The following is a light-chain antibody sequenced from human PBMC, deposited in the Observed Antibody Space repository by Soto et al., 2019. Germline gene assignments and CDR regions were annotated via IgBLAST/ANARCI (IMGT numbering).Light chain of an antibody. CDR3: QTWGTGIVV. Sequence: QPVLTQSPSASASLGASVKLTCTLSSGHSTYAIAWLQQQPEKGPRYLMKLNSDGSHSKGDGIPDRFSGSSSGAERYLSISSLHSEDEADYYCQTWGTGIVVFGGGTKLTVL. CDR1: SGHSTYA. V-gene: IGLV4-69*01. CDR2: LNSDGSH. J-gene: IGLJ2*01.